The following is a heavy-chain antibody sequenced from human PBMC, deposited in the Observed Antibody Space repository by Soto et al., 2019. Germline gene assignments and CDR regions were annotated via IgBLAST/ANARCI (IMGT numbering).Heavy chain of an antibody. Sequence: QVQLQESGPGLVKPSGTLSLTCAVSSDSISSSTWWSWVRQPPGRGLEWIGEIFHSGSTNYNPSLKSRVTISVGKSKNQSSLNLTSVTAADTAVYYCASSPGSLAGDYWGQGILVSVTS. CDR2: IFHSGST. J-gene: IGHJ4*02. CDR3: ASSPGSLAGDY. V-gene: IGHV4-4*02. CDR1: SDSISSSTW. D-gene: IGHD2-15*01.